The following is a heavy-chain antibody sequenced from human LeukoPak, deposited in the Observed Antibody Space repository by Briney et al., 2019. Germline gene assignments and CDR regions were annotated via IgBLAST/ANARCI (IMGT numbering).Heavy chain of an antibody. Sequence: EPSETLSLTCTVSGGSVSSGSYYWSWIRQPPGKGLEWIGYIYYSGSTNYNPSLKSRVTISVDTSKSQFSLKLSSVTAADTAVYYCARGEHYYDSSGYYRRWGQGTLVTVSS. CDR2: IYYSGST. CDR1: GGSVSSGSYY. CDR3: ARGEHYYDSSGYYRR. V-gene: IGHV4-61*01. J-gene: IGHJ4*02. D-gene: IGHD3-22*01.